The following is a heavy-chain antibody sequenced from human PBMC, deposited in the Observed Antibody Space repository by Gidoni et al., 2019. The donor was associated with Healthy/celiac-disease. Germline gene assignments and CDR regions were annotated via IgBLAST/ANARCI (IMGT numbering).Heavy chain of an antibody. J-gene: IGHJ6*02. CDR1: GFTFRNAG. CDR2: IKSKTDGGTT. CDR3: TTASTVTGYYYYGMDV. Sequence: EVQLVESGGGLVKPGGSLRLSCAASGFTFRNAGMSWVRQAPGKGLEWVGRIKSKTDGGTTDYAAPVKGRFTISRDDSKNTLYLQMNSLKTEDTAVYYCTTASTVTGYYYYGMDVWGQGTTVTVSS. D-gene: IGHD4-4*01. V-gene: IGHV3-15*01.